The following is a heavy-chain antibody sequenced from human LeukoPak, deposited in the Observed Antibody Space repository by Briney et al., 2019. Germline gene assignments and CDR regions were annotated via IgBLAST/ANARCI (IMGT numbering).Heavy chain of an antibody. D-gene: IGHD3-16*01. V-gene: IGHV3-30*18. Sequence: PGRSLRLAWAASGFTFSSYGIHWVSQAPGKWLEWVAVISYDGSNKYYADSVKGRFTISRGNSKNTLYLQMNSLRAEDTAVYYCAKERGLYFDYWGQGTLVTVSS. CDR3: AKERGLYFDY. CDR2: ISYDGSNK. J-gene: IGHJ4*02. CDR1: GFTFSSYG.